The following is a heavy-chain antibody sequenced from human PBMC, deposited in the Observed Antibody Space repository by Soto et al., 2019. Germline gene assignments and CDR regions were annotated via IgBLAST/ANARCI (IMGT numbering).Heavy chain of an antibody. CDR1: GGSISSSNW. V-gene: IGHV4-4*02. J-gene: IGHJ3*02. CDR3: AAARVGYDHVRSAFDI. D-gene: IGHD3-22*01. CDR2: IYHTGST. Sequence: QVQLQESGPGLVKPSGTLSLTCAVSGGSISSSNWWSWVRQSPGTGLEWLGEIYHTGSTKYNPSLKRRLTMSLDKSKNQFSLKLSSVTAADTAVYYCAAARVGYDHVRSAFDIWGQGTMVSVSS.